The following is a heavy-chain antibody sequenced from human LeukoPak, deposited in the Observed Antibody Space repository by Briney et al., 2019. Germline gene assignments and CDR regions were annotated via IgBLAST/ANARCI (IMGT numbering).Heavy chain of an antibody. CDR1: GYTFTGYY. CDR3: ARVSGGYSGYEG. Sequence: ASVKVSCKAFGYTFTGYYMHWVRQAPGQGLEWMGWINPNSGGTNYAQKFQGRVTMTRDTSISTAYMELSRLRSDDTAVYYCARVSGGYSGYEGWGQGTLVTVSS. D-gene: IGHD5-12*01. V-gene: IGHV1-2*02. J-gene: IGHJ4*02. CDR2: INPNSGGT.